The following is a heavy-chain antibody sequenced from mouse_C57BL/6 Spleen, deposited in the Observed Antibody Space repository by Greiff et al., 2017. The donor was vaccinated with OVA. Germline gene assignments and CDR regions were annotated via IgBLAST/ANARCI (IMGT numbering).Heavy chain of an antibody. D-gene: IGHD1-3*01. CDR1: GFTFTDYY. CDR3: ARYESNYWYFDV. V-gene: IGHV7-3*01. Sequence: EVHLVESGGGLVQPGGSLSLSCAASGFTFTDYYMSWVRQPPGKALEWLGFIRNKANGYTTEYSASVKGRFTISRDNSQSILYLQMNALRAEDSATYYCARYESNYWYFDVWGTGTTVTVSS. J-gene: IGHJ1*03. CDR2: IRNKANGYTT.